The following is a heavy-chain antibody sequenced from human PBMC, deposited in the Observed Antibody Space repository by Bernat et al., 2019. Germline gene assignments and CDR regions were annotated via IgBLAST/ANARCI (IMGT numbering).Heavy chain of an antibody. CDR2: INSDGSST. CDR1: GFTFSSYW. CDR3: ARVLRGAREFDY. V-gene: IGHV3-74*01. D-gene: IGHD1-26*01. J-gene: IGHJ4*02. Sequence: EVQLVESGGGLVQPGGSLRLSCAASGFTFSSYWMHWVRQAPGKGLVWVSRINSDGSSTSYADSVKGRFTISRDNAKNTLYLQMNSLRAEDTAEYYCARVLRGAREFDYWGQGTLVTVSS.